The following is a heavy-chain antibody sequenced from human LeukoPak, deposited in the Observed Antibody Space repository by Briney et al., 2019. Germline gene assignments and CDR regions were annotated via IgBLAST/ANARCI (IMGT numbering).Heavy chain of an antibody. CDR3: AKRGVVIRAIIVVGFHKEAYYFDY. Sequence: GGSLRLSCAASGFSFSSSWMLWVRQTPGKGLVWLSRISPDGSSTSYADSVKGRFTVSRDIARNTLSLQMNSLRAEDTAVYFCAKRGVVIRAIIVVGFHKEAYYFDYWGRGALVTVSS. CDR1: GFSFSSSW. D-gene: IGHD2-15*01. CDR2: ISPDGSST. J-gene: IGHJ4*02. V-gene: IGHV3-74*01.